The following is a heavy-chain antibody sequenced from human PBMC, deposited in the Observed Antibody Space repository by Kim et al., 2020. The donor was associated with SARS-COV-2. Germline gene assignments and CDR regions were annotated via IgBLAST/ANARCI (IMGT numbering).Heavy chain of an antibody. CDR1: GFTFSSYA. D-gene: IGHD3-9*01. J-gene: IGHJ6*02. Sequence: GVSLRLSCAASGFTFSSYAMHWVRQAPGKGLEWVAVISYDGSNKYYADSVKGRFTISRDNSKNTLYLQMNSLRAEDTAVYYCARDMDEITIFLGDDYYYYYGMDVWGQGTTVTVSS. CDR3: ARDMDEITIFLGDDYYYYYGMDV. V-gene: IGHV3-30*04. CDR2: ISYDGSNK.